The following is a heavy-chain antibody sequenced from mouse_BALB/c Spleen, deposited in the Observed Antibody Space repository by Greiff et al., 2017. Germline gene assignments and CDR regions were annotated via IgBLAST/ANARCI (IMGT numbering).Heavy chain of an antibody. Sequence: EVKLVESGGGLVQPGGSRKLSCAASGFTFSSFGMHWVRQAPEKGLEWVAYISSGSSTIYYADTVKGRFTISRDNPKNTLFLQMTSLRSEDTAMYYCARGDGGSPFAYWGQGTLVTVSA. CDR3: ARGDGGSPFAY. D-gene: IGHD1-1*01. CDR1: GFTFSSFG. J-gene: IGHJ3*01. CDR2: ISSGSSTI. V-gene: IGHV5-17*02.